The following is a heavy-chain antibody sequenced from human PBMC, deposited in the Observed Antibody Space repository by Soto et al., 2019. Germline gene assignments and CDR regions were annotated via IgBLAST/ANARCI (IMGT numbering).Heavy chain of an antibody. J-gene: IGHJ3*02. Sequence: EAQLVESGGGLVQPGRSLRLSCAASGFTFDDFAMHWVRQAPGRGLEWVSGINWSSGSSGYSDSVKGRFTISRDNAKNSLYLEMNSLRVEDTALFYCVKANDQQLVEGGPFDMWGQGTMVTVSS. D-gene: IGHD6-13*01. CDR2: INWSSGSS. CDR1: GFTFDDFA. V-gene: IGHV3-9*01. CDR3: VKANDQQLVEGGPFDM.